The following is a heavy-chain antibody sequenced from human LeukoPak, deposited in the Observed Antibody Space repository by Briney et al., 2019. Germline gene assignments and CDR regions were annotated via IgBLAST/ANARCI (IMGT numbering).Heavy chain of an antibody. Sequence: KPSETLSLTCTVSGGSISSSSYYWGWIRQPPGKGLEWSGSIYHSGSTYYNPSLKSRVTISVDTSKNQFSLKLSSVTAADTAVYYCASVGIFGVVTHDAFDIWGHGTMVTVSS. CDR2: IYHSGST. D-gene: IGHD3-3*02. CDR3: ASVGIFGVVTHDAFDI. J-gene: IGHJ3*02. V-gene: IGHV4-39*01. CDR1: GGSISSSSYY.